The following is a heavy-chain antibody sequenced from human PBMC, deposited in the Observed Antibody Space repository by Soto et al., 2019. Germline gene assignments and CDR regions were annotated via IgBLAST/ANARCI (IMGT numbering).Heavy chain of an antibody. CDR2: MNPNSGNT. CDR1: GYTFTSYD. CDR3: ARVGRRRQNWSDP. D-gene: IGHD3-16*01. V-gene: IGHV1-8*01. J-gene: IGHJ5*02. Sequence: ASVKVSCKASGYTFTSYDMNWVRQATGQGLEWMGWMNPNSGNTGYAQKFQGRVTMTRNTSISTAYMELSSLRSEDTAVYYCARVGRRRQNWSDPWGQGTLVQVSS.